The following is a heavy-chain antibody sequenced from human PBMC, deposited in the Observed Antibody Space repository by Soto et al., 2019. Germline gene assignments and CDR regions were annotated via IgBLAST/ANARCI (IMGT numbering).Heavy chain of an antibody. J-gene: IGHJ4*02. CDR3: ARMPFGAFDY. CDR2: VYDSGHT. CDR1: GGSFNTGGYY. Sequence: QVQLQESGPGRVRASETLSLTCTVSGGSFNTGGYYWSWVRQRPGKGLEWIGYVYDSGHTYYNPSLKSRPAISLDTSKSQFSLKLSSVTAADTALYFCARMPFGAFDYWGQGILVTVSS. V-gene: IGHV4-31*03. D-gene: IGHD3-3*01.